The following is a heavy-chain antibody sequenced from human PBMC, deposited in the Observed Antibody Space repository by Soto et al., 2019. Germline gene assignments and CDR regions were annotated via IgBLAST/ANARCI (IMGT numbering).Heavy chain of an antibody. CDR1: GGSIRSGGYY. Sequence: TLSLTCTVSGGSIRSGGYYWSWVRQSPRRGLEWIGNIYYSGSTYYNPSLKSRLTISVDTSKNQFSLNLSSVTAADTAVYYCARDRLMATAGTARHYFGLDVWGQGTTVTVSS. CDR2: IYYSGST. D-gene: IGHD5-18*01. CDR3: ARDRLMATAGTARHYFGLDV. J-gene: IGHJ6*02. V-gene: IGHV4-31*03.